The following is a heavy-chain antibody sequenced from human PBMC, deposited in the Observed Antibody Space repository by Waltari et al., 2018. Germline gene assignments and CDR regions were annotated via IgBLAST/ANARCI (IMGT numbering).Heavy chain of an antibody. Sequence: QVQLQESGPGLVKPSQTLSLTCTVSGGSISSGSYYWSWIRQPAGKGLEWIGRIYTSGRTTYTPSLKSRVTISVDTSKTQFSLKLSSVTAADTAVYYCASRAGKAARGRGNIAGSFYWGQGTLVTVSS. J-gene: IGHJ4*02. CDR2: IYTSGRT. CDR1: GGSISSGSYY. CDR3: ASRAGKAARGRGNIAGSFY. V-gene: IGHV4-61*02. D-gene: IGHD6-6*01.